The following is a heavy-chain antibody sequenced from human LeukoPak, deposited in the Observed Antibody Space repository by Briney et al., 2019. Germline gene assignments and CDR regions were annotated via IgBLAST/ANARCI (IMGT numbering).Heavy chain of an antibody. CDR2: NSASGGNA. V-gene: IGHV3-23*01. Sequence: GGSLRLSCAVSGLTFSSHAMSWVRQAPGKGLEWVSTNSASGGNAYYADSVKGRFTISRDNSKNMVYLQMDSLRAEDTAVYYCAKVRVGATIDDWGQGTLVTVSS. J-gene: IGHJ4*02. CDR3: AKVRVGATIDD. CDR1: GLTFSSHA. D-gene: IGHD1-26*01.